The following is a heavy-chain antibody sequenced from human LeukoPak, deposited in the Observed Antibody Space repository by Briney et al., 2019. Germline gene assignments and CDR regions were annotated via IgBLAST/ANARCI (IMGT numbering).Heavy chain of an antibody. CDR3: ARESSGGSGFDY. CDR2: INPSGGST. V-gene: IGHV1-46*02. J-gene: IGHJ4*02. D-gene: IGHD3-10*01. Sequence: GASVKVSCKASGYTFNNYYMHWVRQAPGQGLEWMGIINPSGGSTAYAQKFQGRVTMTRDTSTSTVYMEVTSLRSEDTAVYYCARESSGGSGFDYWGQGTLVTVSS. CDR1: GYTFNNYY.